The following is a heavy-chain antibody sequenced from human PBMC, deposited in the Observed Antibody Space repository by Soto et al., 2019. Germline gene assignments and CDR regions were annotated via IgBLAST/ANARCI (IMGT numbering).Heavy chain of an antibody. D-gene: IGHD6-19*01. CDR3: VKDVLGWPNAFDI. CDR1: GFTLSSYA. Sequence: GGSLRLSCSASGFTLSSYAMHWVRQAPGKGLEYVSAISSNGGSTYYADSVKGRFTISRDNSKNTLYLQMSSLGAEDTAVYYCVKDVLGWPNAFDIWGQGTMVTVSS. J-gene: IGHJ3*02. V-gene: IGHV3-64D*06. CDR2: ISSNGGST.